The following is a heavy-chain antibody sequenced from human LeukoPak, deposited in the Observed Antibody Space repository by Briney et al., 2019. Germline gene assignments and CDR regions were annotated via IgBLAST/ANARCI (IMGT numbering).Heavy chain of an antibody. J-gene: IGHJ4*02. CDR3: AKDPSDTRGYSYGPKRGSYYFDY. V-gene: IGHV3-11*04. D-gene: IGHD5-18*01. CDR1: GFTFSDYY. CDR2: ISSSGSTI. Sequence: PGGSLRLSCAASGFTFSDYYMSWIRQAPGKGLEWVSYISSSGSTIYYADSVKGRFTISRDNAKNSLHLQMNSLRVDDTAVYYCAKDPSDTRGYSYGPKRGSYYFDYWGQGTLVTVSS.